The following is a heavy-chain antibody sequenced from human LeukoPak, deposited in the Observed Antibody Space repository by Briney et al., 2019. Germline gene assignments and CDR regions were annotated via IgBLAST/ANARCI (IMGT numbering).Heavy chain of an antibody. V-gene: IGHV4-34*01. Sequence: TSETLSLTCAVYGGSFSGYYWSWIRQPPGKGLEWIGEINHSGSTNYNPSLKSRVTISVDTSKNQFSLKLSSVTAADTAVYYCARDSWIQLWSSLDYWGQGTLVTVSS. CDR2: INHSGST. D-gene: IGHD5-18*01. J-gene: IGHJ4*02. CDR3: ARDSWIQLWSSLDY. CDR1: GGSFSGYY.